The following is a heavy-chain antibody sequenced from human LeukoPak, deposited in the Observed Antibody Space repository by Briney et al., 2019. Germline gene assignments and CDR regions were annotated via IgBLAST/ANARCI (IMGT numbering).Heavy chain of an antibody. CDR1: GFTVSSNY. J-gene: IGHJ4*02. V-gene: IGHV3-53*01. CDR2: IYSGGST. D-gene: IGHD2-8*02. Sequence: PGGSLRLSCAASGFTVSSNYMSWVCQAPGKGLEWVSVIYSGGSTYYADSVKGRFTISRDNSKNTLYLQMNSLRAEDTAVYYCATYRQVLLPFESWGQGTLVTVSS. CDR3: ATYRQVLLPFES.